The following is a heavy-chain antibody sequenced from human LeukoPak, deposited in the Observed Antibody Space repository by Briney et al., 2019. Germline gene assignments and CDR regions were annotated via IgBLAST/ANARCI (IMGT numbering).Heavy chain of an antibody. V-gene: IGHV3-48*03. CDR1: GFTFSSYE. Sequence: GGSLRLSCAASGFTFSSYEMNWVRQAPGKGLEWVSYISSSGSTIYYADSVKGRFTISRDNAKNSLYLQMNSLRAEDTAVYYCARVAERAARYSFDYWGQGTLVTVSS. J-gene: IGHJ4*02. CDR3: ARVAERAARYSFDY. CDR2: ISSSGSTI. D-gene: IGHD6-6*01.